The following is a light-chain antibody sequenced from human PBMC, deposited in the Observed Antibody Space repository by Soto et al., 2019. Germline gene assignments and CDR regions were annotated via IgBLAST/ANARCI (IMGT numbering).Light chain of an antibody. CDR1: QSISSY. CDR3: QQSYSTPLIT. CDR2: AAS. V-gene: IGKV1-39*01. Sequence: DIQMTQSPSSLSASVGDRVTITCRASQSISSYLNWYQQKPGKAPKLLIYAASSLQSGVPSRFSGSGSGTEFTFTISSLQPEDFATYYCQQSYSTPLITFGPGTKVDIK. J-gene: IGKJ3*01.